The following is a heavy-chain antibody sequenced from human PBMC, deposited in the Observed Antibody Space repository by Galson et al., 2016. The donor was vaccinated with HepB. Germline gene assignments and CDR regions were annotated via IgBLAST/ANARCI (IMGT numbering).Heavy chain of an antibody. D-gene: IGHD3-3*01. J-gene: IGHJ5*02. CDR3: ARGWDDFWSAGRFDP. Sequence: SLRLSCAASGFTFNSYWMSWVRRAPGKGLEWVANIKQDGSEKYYVDSVKGRFPISRDNARNSLYLQMNSLRAEDTAVYYWARGWDDFWSAGRFDPGGQGTLVTVSS. CDR2: IKQDGSEK. CDR1: GFTFNSYW. V-gene: IGHV3-7*01.